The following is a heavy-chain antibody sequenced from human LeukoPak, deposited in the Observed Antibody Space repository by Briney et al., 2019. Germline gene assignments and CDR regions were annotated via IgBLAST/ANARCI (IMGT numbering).Heavy chain of an antibody. CDR2: IYYSGST. CDR1: GGSISSYY. J-gene: IGHJ6*03. Sequence: SETLSLTCTVSGGSISSYYWSWVRQPPGKGLEWIGYIYYSGSTNYNPSLKSRVTISVDTSKNQFSLKLSSVTAADTAVYYCARLESCSSTSCRYGDYYYYMDVWGKGTTVTVSS. D-gene: IGHD2-2*01. V-gene: IGHV4-59*01. CDR3: ARLESCSSTSCRYGDYYYYMDV.